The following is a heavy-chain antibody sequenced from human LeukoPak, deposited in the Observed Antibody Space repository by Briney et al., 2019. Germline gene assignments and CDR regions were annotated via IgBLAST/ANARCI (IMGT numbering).Heavy chain of an antibody. CDR3: TKGLWAGVSAARD. V-gene: IGHV3-66*01. CDR1: GFTVSSNY. CDR2: IYTGGDT. D-gene: IGHD3-10*01. Sequence: LSGGSLRLSCAASGFTVSSNYMSWVRQAPGKGLEWVSGIYTGGDTYYADSVKDRFTISRDNSKNTLYLQMNSLRAEDTAVYYCTKGLWAGVSAARDWGQGTLVTVSS. J-gene: IGHJ4*02.